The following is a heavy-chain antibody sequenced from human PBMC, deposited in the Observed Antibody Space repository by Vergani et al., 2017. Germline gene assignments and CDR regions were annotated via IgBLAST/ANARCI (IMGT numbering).Heavy chain of an antibody. D-gene: IGHD2-2*01. Sequence: EVQLLESGGGLVQPGGSLRLSCAASGFTFSSYAMSLVRQAPGKGLEWVSAISGSGGSTYYADSVKGRFTISRDNSKNTLYLQMNSLRAEDTAVYYCAGYCSSTSCYYYYYYYMDVWGKGTTVTVSS. CDR3: AGYCSSTSCYYYYYYYMDV. V-gene: IGHV3-23*01. CDR2: ISGSGGST. J-gene: IGHJ6*03. CDR1: GFTFSSYA.